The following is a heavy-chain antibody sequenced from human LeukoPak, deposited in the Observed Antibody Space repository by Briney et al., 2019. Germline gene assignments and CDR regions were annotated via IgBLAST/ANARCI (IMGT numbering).Heavy chain of an antibody. V-gene: IGHV4-38-2*02. CDR2: IYHSGST. D-gene: IGHD4-11*01. Sequence: SETLSLTCTVSGYSVSSGYSWGWIRQPPGKGLEWIGSIYHSGSTYYNPSLKSRVTISVDTSKNQFSLKLSSVTAADTAVYYYARRTTVTTSYFDYWGQGTLVTVSS. CDR1: GYSVSSGYS. CDR3: ARRTTVTTSYFDY. J-gene: IGHJ4*02.